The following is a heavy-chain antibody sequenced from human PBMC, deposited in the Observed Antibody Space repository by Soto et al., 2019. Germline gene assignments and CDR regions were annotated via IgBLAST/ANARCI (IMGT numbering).Heavy chain of an antibody. CDR1: GFTFTSSA. Sequence: ASVKVSCKASGFTFTSSAVQWVRQARGQRLEWIGWIVVGSGNTNYAQKFQERVTITRDMSTSTAYMELSSLRSEDTAVYYCAAASITGPTSATRGYYGMDVWGRGTKVT. CDR2: IVVGSGNT. V-gene: IGHV1-58*01. J-gene: IGHJ6*02. CDR3: AAASITGPTSATRGYYGMDV. D-gene: IGHD1-7*01.